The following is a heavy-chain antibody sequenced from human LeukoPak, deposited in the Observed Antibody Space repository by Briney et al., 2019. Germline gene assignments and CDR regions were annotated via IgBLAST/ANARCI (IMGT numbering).Heavy chain of an antibody. Sequence: PSETLSLTCTVSGGSISSSSFYWGWIRQPPGKGLQWIGSVYYSGSTYYNPSLESRVTISVDTSKNQFSLKLSSVTAADTAVYYCARDFRGSVDAFDIWGQGTMVAASS. CDR3: ARDFRGSVDAFDI. CDR1: GGSISSSSFY. CDR2: VYYSGST. J-gene: IGHJ3*02. V-gene: IGHV4-39*07.